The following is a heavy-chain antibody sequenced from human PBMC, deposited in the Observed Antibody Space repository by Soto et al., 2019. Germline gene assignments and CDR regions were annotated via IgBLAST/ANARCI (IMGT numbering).Heavy chain of an antibody. CDR2: IIPIFGTA. J-gene: IGHJ6*02. CDR1: GGTFSSYA. D-gene: IGHD3-9*01. V-gene: IGHV1-69*13. Sequence: SVKVSCKASGGTFSSYAISWVRQAPGQGLEWMGGIIPIFGTANYAQKFQGRVTITADESTSTAYMELSSLRSEDTAVYYCAREPLLRYFDWLSPPDYYYGMDVWGQGTTVTVSS. CDR3: AREPLLRYFDWLSPPDYYYGMDV.